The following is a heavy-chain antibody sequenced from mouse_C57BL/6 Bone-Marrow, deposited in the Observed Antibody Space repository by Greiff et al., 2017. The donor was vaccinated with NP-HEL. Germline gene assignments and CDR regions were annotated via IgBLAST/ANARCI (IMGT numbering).Heavy chain of an antibody. CDR3: ARGAYYGNYVGNYYAMDY. D-gene: IGHD2-10*01. V-gene: IGHV1-69*01. Sequence: VQLQQPGAELVMPGASVKLSCKASGFTFTSYWVHWVKQRPGQGLEWIGEIDPSDSYTNYNQKFKGKSTLTVDKSSSTAYMQLSSLTSEDSAVYYGARGAYYGNYVGNYYAMDYWGQGTSVTVSS. CDR1: GFTFTSYW. J-gene: IGHJ4*01. CDR2: IDPSDSYT.